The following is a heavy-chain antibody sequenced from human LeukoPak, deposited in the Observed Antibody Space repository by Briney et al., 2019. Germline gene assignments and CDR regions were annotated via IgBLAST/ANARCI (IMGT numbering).Heavy chain of an antibody. CDR2: ISSSSSYI. J-gene: IGHJ4*02. V-gene: IGHV3-21*01. D-gene: IGHD3-10*01. Sequence: PGGSLRLSCAASGFTFSSYSMNWVRQAPGKGLEWVSSISSSSSYIYYADSVKGRFTISRDNSKNTLYLQMNSLRAEDTAVYYCARGRQWFGESRPDYWGQGTLVTVSS. CDR1: GFTFSSYS. CDR3: ARGRQWFGESRPDY.